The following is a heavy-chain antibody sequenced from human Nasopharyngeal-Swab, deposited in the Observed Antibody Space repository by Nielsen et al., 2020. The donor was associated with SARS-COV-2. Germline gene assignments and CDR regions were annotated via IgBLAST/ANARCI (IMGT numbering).Heavy chain of an antibody. V-gene: IGHV3-74*01. Sequence: LKISCVGSGYTFSRYWMHWVRQVPGKGLVWVSRIDNYGSITNYADSVKGRFTISRDNSKNTLYLQMNSLRAEDTAVYYCAKDPYYDFWSGYFFDYWGQGTLVTVSS. CDR2: IDNYGSIT. D-gene: IGHD3-3*01. CDR3: AKDPYYDFWSGYFFDY. CDR1: GYTFSRYW. J-gene: IGHJ4*02.